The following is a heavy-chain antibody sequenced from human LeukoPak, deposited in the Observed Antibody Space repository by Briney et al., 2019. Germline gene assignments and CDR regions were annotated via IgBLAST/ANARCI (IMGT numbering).Heavy chain of an antibody. CDR1: GGSISSSSYY. CDR2: IYYSGST. CDR3: ARHYIAAPGTDY. D-gene: IGHD6-13*01. V-gene: IGHV4-39*01. J-gene: IGHJ4*02. Sequence: SETLSLTCTVSGGSISSSSYYWGWIRQPPGKGLEWIGSIYYSGSTYYNPSLKSRVTISVDTSKNQFSLKLSSVTAADTAVYYCARHYIAAPGTDYWGQGTLVTVSS.